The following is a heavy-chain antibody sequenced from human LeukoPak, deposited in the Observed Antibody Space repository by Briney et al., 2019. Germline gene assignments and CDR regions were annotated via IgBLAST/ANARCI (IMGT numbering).Heavy chain of an antibody. V-gene: IGHV3-7*01. J-gene: IGHJ4*02. CDR1: GFTFSDHW. CDR3: VREGLGFAHGFDY. Sequence: GGSLRLSCAASGFTFSDHWMAWVRQAPGKGLEWVANINEDGATKNYVDSVKGRFTISRDNAKNSLYLQMNSLRAEDTAVYHCVREGLGFAHGFDYWGQGALVIVSS. CDR2: INEDGATK. D-gene: IGHD2-8*01.